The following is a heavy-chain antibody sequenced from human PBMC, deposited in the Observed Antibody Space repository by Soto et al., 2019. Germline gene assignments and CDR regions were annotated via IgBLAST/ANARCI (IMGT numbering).Heavy chain of an antibody. Sequence: NPSETLSLTCTVSGGSISSGDCYWSWIRQPPGKGLEWIGYIYYSGSTYYNPSLKSRVTISVDTSKNQFSLKLSSVTAADTAVYFCARENRIGYCSGGSCFNWFDPWGQGTLVTVSS. CDR3: ARENRIGYCSGGSCFNWFDP. CDR2: IYYSGST. J-gene: IGHJ5*02. D-gene: IGHD2-15*01. CDR1: GGSISSGDCY. V-gene: IGHV4-30-4*01.